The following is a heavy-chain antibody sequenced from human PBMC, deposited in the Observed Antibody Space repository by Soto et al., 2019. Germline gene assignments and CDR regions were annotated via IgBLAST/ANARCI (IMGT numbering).Heavy chain of an antibody. V-gene: IGHV4-59*01. D-gene: IGHD3-22*01. J-gene: IGHJ4*02. CDR2: IYYSGST. Sequence: WETLSLTCTVSGGSISSYYWSWIRQPPGKGLKWIGYIYYSGSTNYNPSLKSRVTISVDTSKNQFSLKLSSVTAADTAVYYCARGGYYYDSSGYFFYWGQGTLVTVSS. CDR3: ARGGYYYDSSGYFFY. CDR1: GGSISSYY.